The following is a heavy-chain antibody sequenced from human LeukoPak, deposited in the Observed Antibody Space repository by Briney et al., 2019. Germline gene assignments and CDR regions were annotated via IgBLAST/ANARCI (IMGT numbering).Heavy chain of an antibody. CDR3: ATTRSYSLNFDY. D-gene: IGHD1-26*01. Sequence: ASVKVSCKVSGYTLTELSMHWVRQAPGKGREWMGGFDPEDGETIYAQKFQGRVTMTEDTSTDTAYMELSSLRSEDTAVYYCATTRSYSLNFDYWGQGTLVTVYS. V-gene: IGHV1-24*01. CDR1: GYTLTELS. J-gene: IGHJ4*02. CDR2: FDPEDGET.